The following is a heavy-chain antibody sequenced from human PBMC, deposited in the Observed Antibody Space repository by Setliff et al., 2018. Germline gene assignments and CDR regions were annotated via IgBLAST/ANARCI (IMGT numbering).Heavy chain of an antibody. CDR3: ARVTGFFYVDA. Sequence: SETLSLTCTVSGGSVGSDFSYWTWIRQPAGKGLEWIGQIYTTWSTNYNPSLKSRVTISLDASKNEFSLRLTSVTAADTAVYYCARVTGFFYVDAWGKGTTVTV. V-gene: IGHV4-61*09. J-gene: IGHJ6*03. CDR2: IYTTWST. D-gene: IGHD3-3*01. CDR1: GGSVGSDFSY.